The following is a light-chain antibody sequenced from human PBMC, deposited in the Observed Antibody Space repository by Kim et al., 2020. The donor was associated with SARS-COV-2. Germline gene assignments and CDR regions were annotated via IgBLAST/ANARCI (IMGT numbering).Light chain of an antibody. CDR1: SSNIGSNT. CDR3: AAWDDSLNVLYV. J-gene: IGLJ1*01. CDR2: SNN. Sequence: QRVTLSCSGSSSNIGSNTVNWYQQLPGTAPKLLIYSNNQRPSGVPDRFSGSKSGTSASLAISGLQSEDEADYYCAAWDDSLNVLYVFGTGTKVTVL. V-gene: IGLV1-44*01.